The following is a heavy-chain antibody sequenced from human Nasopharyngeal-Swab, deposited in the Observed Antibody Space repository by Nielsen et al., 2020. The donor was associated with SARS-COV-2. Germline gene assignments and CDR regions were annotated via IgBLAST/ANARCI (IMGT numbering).Heavy chain of an antibody. CDR2: IKSDGSST. D-gene: IGHD3-22*01. V-gene: IGHV3-74*01. J-gene: IGHJ3*02. Sequence: ETLSLTCAASGFTFSNYWMHWVRQAPGKGLVWVSLIKSDGSSTRYADSVKGRFTTSRDNSKNTLYLQMNSLRAEDTAVYYCARDPVVNAFDIWGQGTMVTVSS. CDR1: GFTFSNYW. CDR3: ARDPVVNAFDI.